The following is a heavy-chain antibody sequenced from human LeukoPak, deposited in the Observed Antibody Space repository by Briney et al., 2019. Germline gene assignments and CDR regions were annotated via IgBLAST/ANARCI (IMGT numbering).Heavy chain of an antibody. CDR1: GYTLTELS. D-gene: IGHD6-19*01. J-gene: IGHJ6*02. CDR2: FDPEDGET. V-gene: IGHV1-24*01. Sequence: ASVKVSCKVSGYTLTELSMHWVRQAPGKGLEWMGGFDPEDGETIYAQKFQGRVTMTEDTSTDTAYMELSSLRSEDTAVYYCARDRLAVAGTGRYYGMDVWGQGTTVTVSS. CDR3: ARDRLAVAGTGRYYGMDV.